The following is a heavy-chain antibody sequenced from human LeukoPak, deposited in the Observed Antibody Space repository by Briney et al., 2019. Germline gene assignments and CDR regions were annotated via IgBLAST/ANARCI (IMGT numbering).Heavy chain of an antibody. CDR2: IWYDGSNK. D-gene: IGHD3-22*01. Sequence: GGSLRLSCAAPGFTFSSQGLHGVRQAPGKGLEWVAVIWYDGSNKYYADSVKDRFTISGDNSKNTLYLQLNSLRAEDTAVYYCVRGDSKGYYHYFDYWGQGTLVTVSS. CDR1: GFTFSSQG. CDR3: VRGDSKGYYHYFDY. J-gene: IGHJ4*02. V-gene: IGHV3-33*01.